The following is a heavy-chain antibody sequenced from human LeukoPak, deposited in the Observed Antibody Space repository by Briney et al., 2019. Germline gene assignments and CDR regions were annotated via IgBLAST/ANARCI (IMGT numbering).Heavy chain of an antibody. CDR3: AREINTIFGVVMYFDY. Sequence: PSETLSLTCTVSGGSISSYYWSWIRQPAGKGLEWIGRIYTSGSTNYNPSLKSRVTMSVDTSKNQFSLKLSSVTAADTAVYYCAREINTIFGVVMYFDYWGQGTLVTVSS. CDR2: IYTSGST. D-gene: IGHD3-3*01. J-gene: IGHJ4*02. V-gene: IGHV4-4*07. CDR1: GGSISSYY.